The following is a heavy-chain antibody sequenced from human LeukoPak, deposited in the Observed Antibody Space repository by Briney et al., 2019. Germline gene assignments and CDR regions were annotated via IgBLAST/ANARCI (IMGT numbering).Heavy chain of an antibody. D-gene: IGHD4-17*01. V-gene: IGHV3-30*04. Sequence: GGSLRLSCAASGFTFSSYAMHWVRQAPGKGLEWVAVISYDGSNKYYADSVKGRFTTSRDNSKNTLYLQMNSLRAEDTAVYYCAREIITVARAGYFDYWGQGTLVTVSS. CDR2: ISYDGSNK. J-gene: IGHJ4*02. CDR1: GFTFSSYA. CDR3: AREIITVARAGYFDY.